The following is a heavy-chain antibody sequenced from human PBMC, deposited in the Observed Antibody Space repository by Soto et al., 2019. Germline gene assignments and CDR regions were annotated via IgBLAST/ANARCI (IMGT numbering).Heavy chain of an antibody. Sequence: QVQLVQSGAEVKKPGSSVKVSCKASGGTFSSYAISWVRQAPGQGLEWMGGIIPIFGTANYAQKFQGRVXIXAXXSTSTAYMELSSLRSEDTAVYYCARAVAYSSWFDPWGQGTLVTVSS. CDR1: GGTFSSYA. V-gene: IGHV1-69*12. J-gene: IGHJ5*02. CDR2: IIPIFGTA. CDR3: ARAVAYSSWFDP. D-gene: IGHD6-19*01.